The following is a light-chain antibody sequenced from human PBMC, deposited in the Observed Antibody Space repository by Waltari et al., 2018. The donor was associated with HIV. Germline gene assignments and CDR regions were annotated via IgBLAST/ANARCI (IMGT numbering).Light chain of an antibody. CDR3: QQLHTFPLT. V-gene: IGKV1-9*01. CDR1: QDISDF. J-gene: IGKJ4*01. Sequence: IQLPQSPSFLSAYFGDRVTVACRASQDISDFLAWYQQKPGTAPRLLIYDASTLYSGVPSRFRGSGSGTEFTLTISSLQPEDFASYYCQQLHTFPLTFGGGTKV. CDR2: DAS.